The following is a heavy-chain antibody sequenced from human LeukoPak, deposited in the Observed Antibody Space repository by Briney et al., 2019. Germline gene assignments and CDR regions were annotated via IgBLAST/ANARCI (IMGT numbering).Heavy chain of an antibody. CDR1: GGSISSGNYN. D-gene: IGHD6-13*01. CDR2: IYTSGST. V-gene: IGHV4-61*02. Sequence: SQTLSLTCTVSGGSISSGNYNCSWIRQPAGKGLEWIGLIYTSGSTKYNPSLKSRVTISADTSKNQFSLKLSSVTAADTAVYYCARESSSWHEGLSYYHYYMDVWGKGTTVTISS. J-gene: IGHJ6*03. CDR3: ARESSSWHEGLSYYHYYMDV.